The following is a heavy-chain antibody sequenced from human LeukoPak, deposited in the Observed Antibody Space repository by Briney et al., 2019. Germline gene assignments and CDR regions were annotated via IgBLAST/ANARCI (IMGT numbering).Heavy chain of an antibody. CDR2: INPSSTTF. CDR3: AVDHTSGTIYHGLEV. J-gene: IGHJ6*02. CDR1: GFIFSTFR. D-gene: IGHD2-8*01. Sequence: GGSLRLSCAASGFIFSTFRMNWVRQAPGQGLEWISYINPSSTTFYYADSVEGRFTISRDNAKNSLYLQMNSLRDGDTAIYYCAVDHTSGTIYHGLEVWGQGTTVTVSS. V-gene: IGHV3-48*02.